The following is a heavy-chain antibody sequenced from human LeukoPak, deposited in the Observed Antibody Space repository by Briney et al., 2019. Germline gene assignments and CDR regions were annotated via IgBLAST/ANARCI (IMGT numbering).Heavy chain of an antibody. Sequence: SETLSLTCTVSGGFISSYYWSWIRQPAGKGLEWIGRIYSSGTTNYSPSLKSRVTMSVDTSKDQFSLKLSSVTAADTAVYFCTRDIVLPTAYWYFDLWGRGTLVTVSS. D-gene: IGHD2-2*01. CDR3: TRDIVLPTAYWYFDL. J-gene: IGHJ2*01. CDR2: IYSSGTT. CDR1: GGFISSYY. V-gene: IGHV4-4*07.